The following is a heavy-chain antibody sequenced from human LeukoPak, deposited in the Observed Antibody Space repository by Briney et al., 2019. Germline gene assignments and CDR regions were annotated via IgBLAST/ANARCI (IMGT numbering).Heavy chain of an antibody. CDR1: GFTFSSYG. V-gene: IGHV3-30*18. CDR3: AKAAYYYDSSGYYSIDAFDI. D-gene: IGHD3-22*01. Sequence: GGSLRLSCAASGFTFSSYGMHWVRQAPGKGLEWVAVISYDGSNKYYADSVKGRFTISRDNSKNTLYLQMNSLRAEDTAVYYCAKAAYYYDSSGYYSIDAFDIWDQGTMVTVSS. CDR2: ISYDGSNK. J-gene: IGHJ3*02.